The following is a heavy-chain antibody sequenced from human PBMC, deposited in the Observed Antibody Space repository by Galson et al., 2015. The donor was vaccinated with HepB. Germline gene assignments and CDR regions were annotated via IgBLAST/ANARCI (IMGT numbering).Heavy chain of an antibody. V-gene: IGHV1-69*13. CDR2: PIPIFGTT. J-gene: IGHJ6*02. CDR3: AKSRFLEWVGSSGKEYKYYAMDV. Sequence: SVKVSCKASGGTFSRYYAIAWVRQAPGQGLEWMGTPIPIFGTTNNAQKFQGGVAMTADESTTTAYMELSSLKSEDTAIYYCAKSRFLEWVGSSGKEYKYYAMDVWGQGTTVTVSS. D-gene: IGHD3-3*01. CDR1: GGTFSRYYA.